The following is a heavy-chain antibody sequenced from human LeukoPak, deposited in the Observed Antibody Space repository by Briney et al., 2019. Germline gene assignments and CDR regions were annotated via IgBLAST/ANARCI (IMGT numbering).Heavy chain of an antibody. D-gene: IGHD2-2*01. J-gene: IGHJ4*02. CDR1: GYRFTDYY. V-gene: IGHV1-2*02. Sequence: ASVKVSCKASGYRFTDYYMHWVRQAPGQGLEWMGWINPNSGGTNYAQKFQGRVTMTRDTSISTAYMELSRLRSDDTAVYYCARDQGYCSSTSCSFDYWGQGTLVTVSS. CDR3: ARDQGYCSSTSCSFDY. CDR2: INPNSGGT.